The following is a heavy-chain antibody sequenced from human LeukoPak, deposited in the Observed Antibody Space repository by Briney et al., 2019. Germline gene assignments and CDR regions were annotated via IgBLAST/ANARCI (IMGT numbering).Heavy chain of an antibody. V-gene: IGHV3-21*01. CDR3: ARVATPYYFDY. Sequence: GGSLRLSCAASGFTFSSYSMNWVRQAPGKGLEWVSSISSSSSYIYYADSVKGRFTISRGNAKNSLYLQMNSLRAEDTAVYYCARVATPYYFDYWGQGTLVTVSS. J-gene: IGHJ4*02. CDR1: GFTFSSYS. CDR2: ISSSSSYI. D-gene: IGHD2-15*01.